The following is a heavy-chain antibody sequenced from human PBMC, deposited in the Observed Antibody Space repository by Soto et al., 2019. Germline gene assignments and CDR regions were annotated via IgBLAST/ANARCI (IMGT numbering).Heavy chain of an antibody. Sequence: QVTLKESGPVLVKPTETLTLRCTVSGLSITDSEMGVSWIRQPPGKALEWLAHIDSSGEKSYRTFLKSRLTISKDTSKSQIVLSMTNMDPADTATYYCARRHLAVAVSPWFDPWGQGILVTVSS. V-gene: IGHV2-26*01. CDR2: IDSSGEK. CDR3: ARRHLAVAVSPWFDP. D-gene: IGHD3-16*01. J-gene: IGHJ5*02. CDR1: GLSITDSEMG.